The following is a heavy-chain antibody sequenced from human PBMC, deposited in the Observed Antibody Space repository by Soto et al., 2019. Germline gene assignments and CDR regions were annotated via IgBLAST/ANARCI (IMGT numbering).Heavy chain of an antibody. CDR3: AKDYVGDYGSFDY. D-gene: IGHD4-17*01. J-gene: IGHJ4*02. V-gene: IGHV3-30-3*01. CDR2: ISYDGNHQ. CDR1: GITFVTYA. Sequence: QVQLVESGGGVVQPGRSLRLSCAASGITFVTYAMHWVRRAPGKGLEWVAVISYDGNHQYYADSVQGRFTISRDNSKNTLYLQMNSLRAEDTAIYYCAKDYVGDYGSFDYWGQGTLVTVSS.